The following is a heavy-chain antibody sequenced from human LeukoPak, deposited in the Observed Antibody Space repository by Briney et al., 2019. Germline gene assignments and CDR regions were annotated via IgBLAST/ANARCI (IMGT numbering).Heavy chain of an antibody. D-gene: IGHD4/OR15-4a*01. CDR1: GGSFSGYY. Sequence: PSETLSLTCAVYGGSFSGYYWTWIRQPPGKGLEWIGEINHSGSANYNPSLKSRVTISVDTSKNQFSLKLTSVTAADTAVYYCTRAIGGYGDYGPYWFDPWGQGTLVTVSS. CDR3: TRAIGGYGDYGPYWFDP. J-gene: IGHJ5*02. CDR2: INHSGSA. V-gene: IGHV4-34*01.